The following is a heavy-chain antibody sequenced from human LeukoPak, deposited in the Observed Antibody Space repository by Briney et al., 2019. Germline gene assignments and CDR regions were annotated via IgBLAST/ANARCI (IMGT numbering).Heavy chain of an antibody. J-gene: IGHJ6*02. CDR3: AKDIERRITMIVVVSHYGMDV. D-gene: IGHD3-22*01. V-gene: IGHV3-43*01. CDR2: ISWDGGST. Sequence: GGSLRLSCAASGFTFDDYTMHWVRQAPGKGLEWVSLISWDGGSTYYADSVKGRFTISRDNSKNSLYLQMNSLRTEDTALYYCAKDIERRITMIVVVSHYGMDVWGQGTTVTVSS. CDR1: GFTFDDYT.